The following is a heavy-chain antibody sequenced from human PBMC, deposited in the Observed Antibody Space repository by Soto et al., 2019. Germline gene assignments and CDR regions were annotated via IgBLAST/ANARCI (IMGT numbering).Heavy chain of an antibody. Sequence: SETLSLTCNVSGGSIRSYYWSWVRQPAGKPLEWIGRIYTSGSTSYNPSLKSRVSMSVDTSKNQFSLEVTSVTAADTAVYYCAREAASGVGMDVWGLGTTVTVSS. CDR1: GGSIRSYY. D-gene: IGHD3-3*01. CDR3: AREAASGVGMDV. V-gene: IGHV4-4*07. CDR2: IYTSGST. J-gene: IGHJ6*02.